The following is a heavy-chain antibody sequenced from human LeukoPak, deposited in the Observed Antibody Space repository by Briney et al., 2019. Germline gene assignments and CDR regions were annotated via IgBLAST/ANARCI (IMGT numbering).Heavy chain of an antibody. Sequence: SETLSLTCTVSGGSISSSSYYWGWIRQPPGQERVWIGSINYSGSTYYNPSLKSRVTISVYTSKNDFSLQLTAVTAADTAVYYCARAMGKSYYFDYWGQGTLVTVSS. D-gene: IGHD1-26*01. CDR3: ARAMGKSYYFDY. V-gene: IGHV4-39*02. J-gene: IGHJ4*02. CDR2: INYSGST. CDR1: GGSISSSSYY.